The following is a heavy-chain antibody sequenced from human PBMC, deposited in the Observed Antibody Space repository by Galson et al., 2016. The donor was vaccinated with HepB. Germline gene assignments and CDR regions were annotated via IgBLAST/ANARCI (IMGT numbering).Heavy chain of an antibody. Sequence: SLRLSCAASGFIFSSYGMHWVRQAPGKGLEWVAVIWFDGSDKYYADSVKGRFTISRHNFRDTLYLQMSSLRPEDTAVYYCARDRSFDRNSRGVPFDYWGQGTLVTVSS. CDR3: ARDRSFDRNSRGVPFDY. CDR2: IWFDGSDK. V-gene: IGHV3-33*01. J-gene: IGHJ4*01. D-gene: IGHD3-16*01. CDR1: GFIFSSYG.